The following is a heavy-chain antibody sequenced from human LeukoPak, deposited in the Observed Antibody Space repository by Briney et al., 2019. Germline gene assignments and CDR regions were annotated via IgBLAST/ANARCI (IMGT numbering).Heavy chain of an antibody. V-gene: IGHV4-34*01. Sequence: RPSETLSLTCAAYGGAFSGYYWSWIRQPPGKGLEWIGEINHSGSTNYNPSLKSRVTISVDTSKNQFSLKLSSVTAADTAVYYCARGPSLVGLRFLEWLSRAWFDPWGQGTLVTVSS. D-gene: IGHD3-3*01. CDR2: INHSGST. CDR1: GGAFSGYY. CDR3: ARGPSLVGLRFLEWLSRAWFDP. J-gene: IGHJ5*02.